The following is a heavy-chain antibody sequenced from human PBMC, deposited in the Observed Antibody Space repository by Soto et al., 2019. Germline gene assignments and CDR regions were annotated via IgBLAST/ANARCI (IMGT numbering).Heavy chain of an antibody. V-gene: IGHV3-23*01. CDR3: AKTVDVLRFLEWFAHMDV. CDR1: GFTFSSYA. D-gene: IGHD3-3*01. Sequence: GGSLRLSCAASGFTFSSYAMSWVRQAPGKGLEWVSAISGSGGSTYYADSVKGRFTISRDNSKNTLYLQMNSLRAEDTAVYYCAKTVDVLRFLEWFAHMDVWGQGTTVTVSS. CDR2: ISGSGGST. J-gene: IGHJ6*02.